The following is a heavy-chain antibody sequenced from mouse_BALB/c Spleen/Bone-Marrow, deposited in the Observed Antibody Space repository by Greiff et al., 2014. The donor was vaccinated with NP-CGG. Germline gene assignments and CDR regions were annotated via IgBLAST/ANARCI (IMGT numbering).Heavy chain of an antibody. Sequence: EVQLQQSGPDLVKPSQSLSLTCTVPGYSITSVYGWHWIRQFPGNKLEWMGYIHYSGNTDYNPSLKSRISIARDTSKNQFFLQLNSVTTEDTATYYCVRETKVVADFDYWGQGTTLTVSS. CDR3: VRETKVVADFDY. CDR1: GYSITSVYG. V-gene: IGHV3-1*02. CDR2: IHYSGNT. J-gene: IGHJ2*01. D-gene: IGHD1-1*01.